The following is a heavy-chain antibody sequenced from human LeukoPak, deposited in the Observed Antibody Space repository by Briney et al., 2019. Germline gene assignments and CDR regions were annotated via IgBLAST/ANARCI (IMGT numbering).Heavy chain of an antibody. Sequence: SETLSLTCSVSGGSISSRNYHWGWIRQSPGKGLEWIGRVYSTGTTYYNPSFKTRVTISVDTSKSHFSLRLSSVTAADTAVYYCATLFYDFWGGSGKPDFWGQGTLVTISS. CDR2: VYSTGTT. J-gene: IGHJ4*02. CDR3: ATLFYDFWGGSGKPDF. CDR1: GGSISSRNYH. V-gene: IGHV4-39*02. D-gene: IGHD3-3*01.